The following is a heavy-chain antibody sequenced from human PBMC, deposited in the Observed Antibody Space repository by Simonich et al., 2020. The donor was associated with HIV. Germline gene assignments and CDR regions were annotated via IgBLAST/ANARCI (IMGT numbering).Heavy chain of an antibody. CDR3: ARAPDYGANVYFDY. CDR1: GGSFSGYY. V-gene: IGHV4-34*02. J-gene: IGHJ4*02. CDR2: INHSGST. Sequence: QVQLQQWGAGLLKPSETLSLTCGVYGGSFSGYYWSWIRQPQGKGLEWIGEINHSGSTNYNPSLKSRFTISVDTSKNQFSLKMTSVTAADTAVYYCARAPDYGANVYFDYWGQGTLVTVSS. D-gene: IGHD4-17*01.